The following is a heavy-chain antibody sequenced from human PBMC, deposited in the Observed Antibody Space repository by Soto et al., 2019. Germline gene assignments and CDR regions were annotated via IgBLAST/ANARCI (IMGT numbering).Heavy chain of an antibody. V-gene: IGHV1-18*01. CDR1: GYTFTSYG. CDR3: ARDFLRYSSGLFDP. Sequence: GASVKVSCKASGYTFTSYGISWVRQAPGQGLEWMGWISAYNGNTNYAQKLQGRVTMTTDTSASTAYMELRSLRSDDTAVYYCARDFLRYSSGLFDPWGQGTLVTVSS. CDR2: ISAYNGNT. D-gene: IGHD6-19*01. J-gene: IGHJ5*02.